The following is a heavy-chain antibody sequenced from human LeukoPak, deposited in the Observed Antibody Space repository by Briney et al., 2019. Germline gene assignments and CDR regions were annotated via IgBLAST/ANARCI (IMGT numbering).Heavy chain of an antibody. D-gene: IGHD2-2*01. CDR3: ARASGCSSTSCPQGFDP. CDR1: GGTFSSYA. V-gene: IGHV1-69*13. CDR2: IIPIFGTA. J-gene: IGHJ5*02. Sequence: ASVKVSCKASGGTFSSYAISWVRQAPGQGLEWMGGIIPIFGTANYAQKFQGRVTITADESTSTAYMELSSLRSEDTAVYYCARASGCSSTSCPQGFDPWGQGTLVTVSS.